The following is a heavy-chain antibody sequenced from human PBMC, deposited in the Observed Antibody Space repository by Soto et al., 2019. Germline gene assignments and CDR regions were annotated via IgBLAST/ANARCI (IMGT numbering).Heavy chain of an antibody. J-gene: IGHJ6*02. Sequence: PSETLSLTCTVSGGSISSHYWSWVRQAPGKGLEWIGHIYYRGSTPYNPSLRRRSTISVDTSNNQSSLKLNSVTTADTAVCYCARDGIVASGMDVLGHGTKVNVSS. CDR3: ARDGIVASGMDV. CDR1: GGSISSHY. D-gene: IGHD5-12*01. CDR2: IYYRGST. V-gene: IGHV4-59*11.